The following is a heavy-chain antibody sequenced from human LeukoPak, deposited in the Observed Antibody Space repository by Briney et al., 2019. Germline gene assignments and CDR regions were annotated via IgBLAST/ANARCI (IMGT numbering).Heavy chain of an antibody. D-gene: IGHD5-12*01. CDR3: ARDRYSAYDSLDY. J-gene: IGHJ4*02. CDR1: GGSISSSSYC. CDR2: IYYSGST. Sequence: SETLSLTCTVSGGSISSSSYCWGWIRQPPGKGLEWIGSIYYSGSTYYNPSLKSRVTISVDTSKNQFSLNLSSVTAADTAVYYCARDRYSAYDSLDYWGQGNLVTVSS. V-gene: IGHV4-39*07.